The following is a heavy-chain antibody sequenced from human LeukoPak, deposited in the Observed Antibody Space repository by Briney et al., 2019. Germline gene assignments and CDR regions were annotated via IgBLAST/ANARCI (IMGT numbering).Heavy chain of an antibody. J-gene: IGHJ5*02. CDR3: ATDFYDST. V-gene: IGHV3-15*07. Sequence: GGSLRLSCAASGFTFSSYSMNWVRQAPGKGLEWVGRIRSNSDGGTIDYAAPVKGRFTLSRDDSKDTPYLQMNSLQTEDTAVYYCATDFYDSTWGQGTLVTVSS. CDR2: IRSNSDGGTI. CDR1: GFTFSSYS. D-gene: IGHD3-22*01.